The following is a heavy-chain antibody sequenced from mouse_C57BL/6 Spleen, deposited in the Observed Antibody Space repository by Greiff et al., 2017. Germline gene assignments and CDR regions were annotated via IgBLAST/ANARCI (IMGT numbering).Heavy chain of an antibody. CDR3: ARTPITTVVAHFDY. D-gene: IGHD1-1*01. J-gene: IGHJ2*01. V-gene: IGHV1-64*01. CDR1: GYTFTSYW. CDR2: IHPNSGST. Sequence: QVQLQRPGAELVKPGASVKLSCKASGYTFTSYWMHWVKQRPGQGLEWIGMIHPNSGSTNYNEKFKSKATLTVDKSSSTAYMQLSSLTSEDSAVYYCARTPITTVVAHFDYWGQGTTLTVAS.